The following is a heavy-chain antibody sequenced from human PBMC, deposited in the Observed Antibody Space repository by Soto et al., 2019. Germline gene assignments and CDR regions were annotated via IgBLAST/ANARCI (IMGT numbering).Heavy chain of an antibody. J-gene: IGHJ4*02. V-gene: IGHV4-28*01. D-gene: IGHD3-3*01. CDR1: GSSVNNNYW. CDR2: MYYSGTT. CDR3: TNFLGNDFWSGYTIIDS. Sequence: QVQLRESGPGLVKPSDTLSLTCAVSGSSVNNNYWWGWIRQPPGKGLEWIGYMYYSGTTYYNPSLTCRAAMSVDTSNNQFSLKVTSTTALDTAVYYCTNFLGNDFWSGYTIIDSWGQGTLVTVSS.